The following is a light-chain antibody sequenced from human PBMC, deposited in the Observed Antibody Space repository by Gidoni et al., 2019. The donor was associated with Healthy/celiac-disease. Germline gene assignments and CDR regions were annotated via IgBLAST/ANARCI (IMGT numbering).Light chain of an antibody. J-gene: IGKJ2*01. V-gene: IGKV4-1*01. CDR3: QQYYSTPYT. CDR1: QSVLYSSNNKNY. Sequence: DIVMTQSPAPLALSLGERATINCKSSQSVLYSSNNKNYLAWYQQKPGQPPKLLIYWASTRESGVPDRFSGSGSGTDFTLTISSLQAEDVAVYYCQQYYSTPYTFGQGTKLEIK. CDR2: WAS.